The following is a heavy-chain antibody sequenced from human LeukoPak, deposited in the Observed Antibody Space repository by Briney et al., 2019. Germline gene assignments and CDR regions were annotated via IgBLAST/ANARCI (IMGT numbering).Heavy chain of an antibody. V-gene: IGHV3-20*04. CDR3: ARLGGRDRGSYSGPDY. Sequence: GGSLRLSCAASGFTFENYAMSWVRQAPGKGLEWVSTINWNGYSTDYADSVKGRFTISRDNAKNSLFLQMNSLRADDTAFYYCARLGGRDRGSYSGPDYWGQGTLVTVSS. CDR1: GFTFENYA. J-gene: IGHJ4*02. D-gene: IGHD1-26*01. CDR2: INWNGYST.